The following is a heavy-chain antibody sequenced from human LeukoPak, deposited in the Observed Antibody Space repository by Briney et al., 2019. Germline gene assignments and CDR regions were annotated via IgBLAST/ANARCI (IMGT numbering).Heavy chain of an antibody. Sequence: SVKVSCKASGGTFSSYAISWVRQAPGQGLEWMGRIIPILGIANYAQNFQGRVTISADKPTSTVYMELSSLRSEDTAVYCCARDQKVGATPYFGMDVWGQGTTVTVSS. CDR1: GGTFSSYA. CDR3: ARDQKVGATPYFGMDV. V-gene: IGHV1-69*04. D-gene: IGHD1-26*01. J-gene: IGHJ6*02. CDR2: IIPILGIA.